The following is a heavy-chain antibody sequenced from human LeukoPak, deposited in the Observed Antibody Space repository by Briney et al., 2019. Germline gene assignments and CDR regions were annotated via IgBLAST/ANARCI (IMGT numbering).Heavy chain of an antibody. CDR3: ARVRSGSLDY. CDR2: ISYDGSNK. J-gene: IGHJ4*02. D-gene: IGHD1-26*01. Sequence: PGRSLRLSCAASGFTFSSYAMHWVRQAPGKGLEWVAVISYDGSNKYYADSVKGRFTISRDNSKNTLYLQMNSLRAEDTAVYYCARVRSGSLDYWGQGTLVTVSS. CDR1: GFTFSSYA. V-gene: IGHV3-30-3*01.